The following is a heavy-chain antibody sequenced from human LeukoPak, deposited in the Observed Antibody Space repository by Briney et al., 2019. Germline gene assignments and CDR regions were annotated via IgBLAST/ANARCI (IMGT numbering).Heavy chain of an antibody. CDR3: ARGVGLTQGGAFDF. CDR1: GYSINSGFY. CDR2: IYHSGST. V-gene: IGHV4-38-2*02. J-gene: IGHJ4*02. Sequence: KPSETLSLTCTVSGYSINSGFYWGWIRQPPGKGLEWIGSIYHSGSTHYKSSLKSRVTISVDTSKNQLSLKLTSVTAADTAVYYCARGVGLTQGGAFDFRGQGTLVTVSS. D-gene: IGHD3-16*01.